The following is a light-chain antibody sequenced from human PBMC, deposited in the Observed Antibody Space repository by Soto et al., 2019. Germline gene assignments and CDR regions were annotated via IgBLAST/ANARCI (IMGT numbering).Light chain of an antibody. V-gene: IGKV3-11*01. CDR3: QQLGDWPPDIT. CDR1: QSVNSY. J-gene: IGKJ4*01. Sequence: EIVLTQSPATLSLSPGDRATLSCRASQSVNSYLAWYQQKPGQAPRLLIYDASNRATGIPARFSGSGSGIDFTLTIGSLEPEDFAVYYCQQLGDWPPDITFGGGTKVEIK. CDR2: DAS.